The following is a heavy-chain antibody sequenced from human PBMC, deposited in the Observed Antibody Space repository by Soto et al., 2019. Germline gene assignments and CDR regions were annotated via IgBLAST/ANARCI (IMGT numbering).Heavy chain of an antibody. D-gene: IGHD3-10*01. CDR1: GGSFSGYY. CDR3: ARGPRGTMVRGVITHYYGMDV. CDR2: INHSGST. J-gene: IGHJ6*02. V-gene: IGHV4-34*01. Sequence: XGTLSLTCAVYGGSFSGYYWSWIRQPPGKGLEWIGEINHSGSTNYNPSLKSRVTISVDTSKNQFSLKLSSVTAADTAVYYCARGPRGTMVRGVITHYYGMDVWGQGNTVTV.